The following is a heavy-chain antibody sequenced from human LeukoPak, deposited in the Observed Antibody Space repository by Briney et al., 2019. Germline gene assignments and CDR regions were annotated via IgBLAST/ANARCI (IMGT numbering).Heavy chain of an antibody. CDR3: ARQPSSGYYHAHSDY. V-gene: IGHV5-51*01. J-gene: IGHJ4*02. CDR2: IYPGDSDT. CDR1: GYSFTSYW. Sequence: GESLKISCKGSGYSFTSYWIGWVRQMPGKGLEWMGIIYPGDSDTRYSPSFQGQVTISADKSISTAYLQWSSLKASDTAMYYCARQPSSGYYHAHSDYWGQGTLVTVSS. D-gene: IGHD3-22*01.